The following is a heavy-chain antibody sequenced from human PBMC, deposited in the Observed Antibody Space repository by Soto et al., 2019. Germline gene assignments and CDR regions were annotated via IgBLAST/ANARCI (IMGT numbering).Heavy chain of an antibody. CDR3: ARGRYCLTGRCFPNWFDS. D-gene: IGHD2-15*01. V-gene: IGHV4-30-4*01. Sequence: SETLSLTCSVSGDSISTVDYFWAWIRQPPGQALEYIGYIYKSATTYYNPSFEGRVAISLATSKSHFSRNVTSVTAADTAVYFCARGRYCLTGRCFPNWFDSWGQGTLVTVSS. CDR1: GDSISTVDYF. CDR2: IYKSATT. J-gene: IGHJ5*01.